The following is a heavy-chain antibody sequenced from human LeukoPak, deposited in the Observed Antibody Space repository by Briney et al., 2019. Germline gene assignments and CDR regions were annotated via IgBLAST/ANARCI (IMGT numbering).Heavy chain of an antibody. V-gene: IGHV4-39*01. D-gene: IGHD5-18*01. CDR2: IYYSGNT. CDR1: GGSISSSSYY. Sequence: SETLSLTRTVSGGSISSSSYYWGWIRQPPGKGLEWIGSIYYSGNTYYNPSLKSRVTIFVDTSKHQFSLKLSSVTAADTAVYYCASIYTAMVSFDYWGQGTLVIVSS. J-gene: IGHJ4*02. CDR3: ASIYTAMVSFDY.